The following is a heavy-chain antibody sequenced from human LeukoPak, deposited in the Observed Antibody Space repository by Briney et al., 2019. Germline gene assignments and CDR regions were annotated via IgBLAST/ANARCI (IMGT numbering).Heavy chain of an antibody. V-gene: IGHV3-48*04. CDR1: GFTFSSYS. D-gene: IGHD3/OR15-3a*01. CDR3: ARDRTLHFDY. CDR2: ISSSSTI. Sequence: GGSLRLSCAASGFTFSSYSMNWVRQAPGKGLEWVSYISSSSTIYYADSVKGRFTISRDNAKNSLYLQMNSLRAEDTAVYYCARDRTLHFDYWGQGTLVTVSS. J-gene: IGHJ4*02.